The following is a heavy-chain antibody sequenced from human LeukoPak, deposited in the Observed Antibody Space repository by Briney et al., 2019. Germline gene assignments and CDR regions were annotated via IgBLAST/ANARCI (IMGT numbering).Heavy chain of an antibody. V-gene: IGHV3-66*01. Sequence: GGSLRLSCAASGFTFSSYSMNWVRQAPGKGLEWVSVIYRDGSTYYADSVKGRFTISRDNSKNTLYLQMNSLRAEDTAVYYCARDDVAVTGALDFWGQGTLVTVSS. CDR2: IYRDGST. CDR1: GFTFSSYS. CDR3: ARDDVAVTGALDF. J-gene: IGHJ4*02. D-gene: IGHD6-19*01.